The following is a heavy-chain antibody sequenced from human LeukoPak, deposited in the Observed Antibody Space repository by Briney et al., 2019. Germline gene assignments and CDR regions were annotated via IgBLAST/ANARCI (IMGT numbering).Heavy chain of an antibody. J-gene: IGHJ6*03. CDR2: IKQDGSEK. CDR3: ARLDDFWSGYWGNYYYYMDV. Sequence: GGSLRLSCAASGFTFSSYWMSWVRQAPGKGLEWVANIKQDGSEKYFVDSVKGRFTISRDNAKNSLYLQMNSLRAEDTAVYYCARLDDFWSGYWGNYYYYMDVWGKGTTVTVSS. V-gene: IGHV3-7*01. CDR1: GFTFSSYW. D-gene: IGHD3-3*01.